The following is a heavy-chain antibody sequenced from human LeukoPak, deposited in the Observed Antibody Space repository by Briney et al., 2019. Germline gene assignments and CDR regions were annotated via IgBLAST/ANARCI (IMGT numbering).Heavy chain of an antibody. CDR3: AKDFRTYYYDSSGYYGDY. J-gene: IGHJ4*02. Sequence: GGSLRLSCAASGFTFSSYAMSWVRQAPGKGLEWVSAISGSGGSTYYADSVKGRFTISRDNSKNTLYLQMNSLRAEDMAVYYCAKDFRTYYYDSSGYYGDYWGQGTLVTVSS. V-gene: IGHV3-23*01. CDR1: GFTFSSYA. CDR2: ISGSGGST. D-gene: IGHD3-22*01.